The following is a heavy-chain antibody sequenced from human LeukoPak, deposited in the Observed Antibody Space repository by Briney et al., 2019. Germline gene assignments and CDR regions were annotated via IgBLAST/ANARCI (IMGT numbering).Heavy chain of an antibody. J-gene: IGHJ4*02. CDR3: ARGSLGGVIVYFDY. V-gene: IGHV4-39*01. CDR2: ICYSGST. CDR1: GGSISSSSYY. D-gene: IGHD3-16*02. Sequence: PSETLSLTCTVSGGSISSSSYYWGWIRQPPGKGLEWIGSICYSGSTYYNPSLKSRVTISVDTSKNQFSLKLSSVTAADTAVYYCARGSLGGVIVYFDYWGQGTLVTVSS.